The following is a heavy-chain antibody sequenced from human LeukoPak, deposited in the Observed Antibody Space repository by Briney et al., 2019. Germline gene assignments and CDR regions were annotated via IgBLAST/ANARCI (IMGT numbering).Heavy chain of an antibody. CDR2: INSEGSDT. J-gene: IGHJ3*02. Sequence: PGGSLRLSCAASGFTFSSYWMHWVRQAPGKGLVWVSRINSEGSDTKYADSVKGRFTISRDNAKNTPCLQMNSLRVEDTAVYFCARGGSPPEALGGAFDIWGQGKMVTVSS. D-gene: IGHD1-26*01. CDR1: GFTFSSYW. CDR3: ARGGSPPEALGGAFDI. V-gene: IGHV3-74*03.